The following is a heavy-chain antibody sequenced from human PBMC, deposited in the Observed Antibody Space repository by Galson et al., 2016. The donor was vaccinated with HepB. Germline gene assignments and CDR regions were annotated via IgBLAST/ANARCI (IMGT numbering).Heavy chain of an antibody. CDR1: GCSVSSGSYY. D-gene: IGHD3-22*01. V-gene: IGHV4-61*01. CDR3: ATLTYYYDSKAGAFDI. Sequence: TLSLTCTVSGCSVSSGSYYWSWIRQPPGKGLEWIGYIYYSGSNKYNPSLKSRLTISVDTSKNQFSLNLSSVTAADTAVYYCATLTYYYDSKAGAFDIWGQGTMVTVSS. J-gene: IGHJ3*02. CDR2: IYYSGSN.